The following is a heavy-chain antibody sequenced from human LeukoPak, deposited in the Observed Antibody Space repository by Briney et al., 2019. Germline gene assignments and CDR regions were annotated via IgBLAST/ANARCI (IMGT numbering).Heavy chain of an antibody. CDR2: IYTSGST. Sequence: SETLSLTCTVSGGSISSYYWSWIRQPAGKGLEWIGRIYTSGSTNYNPSLKSRVTMSVDTSKNQFSLKLSSVTAADTAVYYCAREPTLLWFGVTYNWFDPWGQGTLATVSS. V-gene: IGHV4-4*07. CDR1: GGSISSYY. D-gene: IGHD3-10*01. J-gene: IGHJ5*02. CDR3: AREPTLLWFGVTYNWFDP.